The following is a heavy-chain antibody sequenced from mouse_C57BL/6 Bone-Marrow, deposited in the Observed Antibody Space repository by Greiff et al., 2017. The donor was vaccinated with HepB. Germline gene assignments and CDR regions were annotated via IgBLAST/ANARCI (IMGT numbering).Heavy chain of an antibody. V-gene: IGHV4-1*01. Sequence: EVKLMESGGGLVQPGGSLKLSCAASGIDFSRYWMSWVRRAPGKGLEWIGEINPDSSTINYAPSLKDKFIISRDNAKNTLYLQMSKVRSEDTALYYCASLYYGNYGGAWFAYWGQGTLVTVSA. CDR1: GIDFSRYW. J-gene: IGHJ3*01. CDR3: ASLYYGNYGGAWFAY. D-gene: IGHD2-1*01. CDR2: INPDSSTI.